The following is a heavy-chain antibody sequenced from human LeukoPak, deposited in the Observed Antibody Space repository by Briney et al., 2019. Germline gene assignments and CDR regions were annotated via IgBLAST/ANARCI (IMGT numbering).Heavy chain of an antibody. CDR2: ITPFNGNT. V-gene: IGHV1-45*02. CDR1: GYTFTYRY. CDR3: ARSRGCCSGGSCYSALVAFDI. Sequence: GASVKVSCKASGYTFTYRYLHWVRQAPGQALEWMGWITPFNGNTNYAQKFQDRVTITRDRSMSTAYMELSSLRSEDTAMYYCARSRGCCSGGSCYSALVAFDIWGQGTMVTVSS. D-gene: IGHD2-15*01. J-gene: IGHJ3*02.